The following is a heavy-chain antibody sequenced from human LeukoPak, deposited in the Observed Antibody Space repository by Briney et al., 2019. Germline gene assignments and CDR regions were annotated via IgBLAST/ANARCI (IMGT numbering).Heavy chain of an antibody. J-gene: IGHJ5*02. CDR2: RYTSGST. V-gene: IGHV4-61*02. CDR1: GDSINSGNYH. Sequence: SETLSLTCIVSGDSINSGNYHWNWIRQPAGKGLEWIGRRYTSGSTNYNPSLNGRVTISVDSSKNHLYLKVDSVTAADTAVYYCARGGKGSNHYALVSWGQGALVTVSS. CDR3: ARGGKGSNHYALVS. D-gene: IGHD2-2*01.